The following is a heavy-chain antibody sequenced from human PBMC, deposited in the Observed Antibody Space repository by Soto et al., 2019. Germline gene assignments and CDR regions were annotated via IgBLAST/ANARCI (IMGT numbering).Heavy chain of an antibody. J-gene: IGHJ6*02. V-gene: IGHV2-5*02. Sequence: SGPTLVNPTQPLTLTCPLSGFSLSTPGEAVGWIRQPPGKALEWLALIHWDDDKRYSPSLKSRLTITKDTSKNQVVLTMTNMDPVDTATYYCAHRYSSSNSYYFGMDVWGQGT. CDR1: GFSLSTPGEA. CDR3: AHRYSSSNSYYFGMDV. D-gene: IGHD6-13*01. CDR2: IHWDDDK.